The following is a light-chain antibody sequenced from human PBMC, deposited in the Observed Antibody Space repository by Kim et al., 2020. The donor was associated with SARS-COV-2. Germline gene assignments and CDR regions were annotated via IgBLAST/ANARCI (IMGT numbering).Light chain of an antibody. V-gene: IGKV1-5*03. CDR2: QTS. J-gene: IGKJ5*01. CDR1: QSLSSW. CDR3: QQYNSYPIT. Sequence: ASVGDRVTITCRASQSLSSWLAWYQQKPGKAPKLLIYQTSSLKSGVPSRFSGRGSGTEFTLTITTLQPDDFATYYCQQYNSYPITFVQGTRLEIK.